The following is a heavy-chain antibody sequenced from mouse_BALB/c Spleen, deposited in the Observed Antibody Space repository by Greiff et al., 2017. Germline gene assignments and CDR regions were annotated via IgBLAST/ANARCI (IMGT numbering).Heavy chain of an antibody. Sequence: EVKLLESGPSLVKPSQTLSLTCSVTGDSITSGYWNWIRKFPGNKLEYMGYISYSGSTYYNPSLTSRTTITRDTSKNQFFLEMNSLTAEDTATYYCAREGGYGSSPSWYFDVWGAGTTVTVSS. CDR2: ISYSGST. D-gene: IGHD1-1*01. CDR3: AREGGYGSSPSWYFDV. V-gene: IGHV3-8*02. J-gene: IGHJ1*01. CDR1: GDSITSGY.